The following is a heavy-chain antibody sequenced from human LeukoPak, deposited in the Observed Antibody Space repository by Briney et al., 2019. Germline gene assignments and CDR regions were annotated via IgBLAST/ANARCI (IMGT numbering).Heavy chain of an antibody. V-gene: IGHV3-23*01. CDR2: ISGSGGST. CDR1: GFTFSNYA. Sequence: GGSLRLSCAASGFTFSNYAMIWVRQAPGKGLEWVSGISGSGGSTYYADSVGRFSISRDNSNNTLYLQMTSLGAEDTAVYYCAKEGRGMGAATIDYWGQGTLVTVSS. CDR3: AKEGRGMGAATIDY. J-gene: IGHJ4*02. D-gene: IGHD1-26*01.